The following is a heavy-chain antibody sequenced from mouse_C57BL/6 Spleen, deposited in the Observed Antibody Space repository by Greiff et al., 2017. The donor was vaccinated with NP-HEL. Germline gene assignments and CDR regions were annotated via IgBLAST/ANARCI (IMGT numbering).Heavy chain of an antibody. D-gene: IGHD1-1*01. V-gene: IGHV1-61*01. CDR1: GYTFTSYW. Sequence: VQLQQPGAELVRPGSSVKLSCKASGYTFTSYWMDWVKQRPGQGLEWIGNIYPSDSETHYNQKFKDKATLTVDKSSSTAYMQLSSLTSEDSAVYYCARSDYGSSYEFAYWGQGTLVTVSA. CDR3: ARSDYGSSYEFAY. J-gene: IGHJ3*01. CDR2: IYPSDSET.